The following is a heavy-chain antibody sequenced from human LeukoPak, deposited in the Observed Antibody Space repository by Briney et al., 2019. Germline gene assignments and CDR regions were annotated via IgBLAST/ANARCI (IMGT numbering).Heavy chain of an antibody. D-gene: IGHD3-22*01. V-gene: IGHV4-39*01. CDR1: GGSISSYY. Sequence: PSETLSLTCTVSGGSISSYYWGWIRQPPGKGLEWIGSIYYSGSTYYNPSLKSRVTISVDTSKNQFSLKLSSVTAADTAVYYCARTPYYYDSSGYYYFDYWGQGTLVTVSS. J-gene: IGHJ4*02. CDR2: IYYSGST. CDR3: ARTPYYYDSSGYYYFDY.